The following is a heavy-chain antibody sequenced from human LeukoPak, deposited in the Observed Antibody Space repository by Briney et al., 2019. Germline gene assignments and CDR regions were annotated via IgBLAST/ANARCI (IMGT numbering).Heavy chain of an antibody. CDR2: IYYSGST. CDR1: GGSISSGGYY. V-gene: IGHV4-30-4*08. J-gene: IGHJ4*02. D-gene: IGHD4-17*01. CDR3: AQTTVTTGFDY. Sequence: SETLSLTCTVSGGSISSGGYYWSWIRQHPGKGLEWIGYIYYSGSTYYNPSLKSRVTISVDTSKNQFSLKLSSVTAADTAVYYCAQTTVTTGFDYWGQGTLVTVSS.